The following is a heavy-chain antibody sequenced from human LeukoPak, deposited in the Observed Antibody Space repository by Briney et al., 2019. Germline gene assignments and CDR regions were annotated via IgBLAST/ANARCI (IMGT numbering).Heavy chain of an antibody. V-gene: IGHV4-39*07. D-gene: IGHD3-10*01. CDR3: ARTLDSGSSDY. Sequence: SETLSLTCTVSGGSISSSSYYWGWIRQPPGKGLEWTGSIYYSGSTYYNPSRKSRVTISVDTSKDQFSLKLSSVTAAATAVYYCARTLDSGSSDYWGQGTLVTVSS. CDR1: GGSISSSSYY. J-gene: IGHJ4*02. CDR2: IYYSGST.